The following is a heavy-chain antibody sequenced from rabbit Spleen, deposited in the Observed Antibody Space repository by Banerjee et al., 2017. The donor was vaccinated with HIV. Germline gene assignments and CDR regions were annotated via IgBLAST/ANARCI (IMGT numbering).Heavy chain of an antibody. Sequence: QQQLVESGGGLVKPGASLTLTCKASGIDFSNYGVSWVRQAPGKGLEWIGYIDPVFGSTHYATWVNGRFTISSHNAQNTLYLQLSSLTAADTATYFCARDLASVVGWNFNLWGPGTLVTVS. V-gene: IGHV1S47*01. J-gene: IGHJ4*01. CDR2: IDPVFGST. CDR1: GIDFSNYG. CDR3: ARDLASVVGWNFNL. D-gene: IGHD3-1*01.